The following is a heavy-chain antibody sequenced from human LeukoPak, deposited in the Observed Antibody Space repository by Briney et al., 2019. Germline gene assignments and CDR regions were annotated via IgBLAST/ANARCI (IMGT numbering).Heavy chain of an antibody. CDR1: GYTFTSYG. V-gene: IGHV1-69*13. Sequence: SVKVSCKASGYTFTSYGISWVRQAPGQGLEWMGGIIPIFGTANYAQKFQGRVTIAADESTSTAYMELSSLRSEDTAVYYCAREGGAYCGGDCYADAFDIWGQGTMVTVSS. D-gene: IGHD2-21*02. CDR2: IIPIFGTA. J-gene: IGHJ3*02. CDR3: AREGGAYCGGDCYADAFDI.